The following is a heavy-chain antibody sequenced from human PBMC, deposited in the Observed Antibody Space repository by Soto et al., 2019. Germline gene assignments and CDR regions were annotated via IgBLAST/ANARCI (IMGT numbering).Heavy chain of an antibody. CDR3: ARAVAGTYYFDY. J-gene: IGHJ4*02. Sequence: QVQLVQSGAEVKKPGASVKVSCKASGYTFTSYAMHWVRQDPGQRLEWMGWINAGNGNTKYSQKFQGRVTITRDTSASTAYMELSSLRSEDTAVYYCARAVAGTYYFDYWGQGTLVTVSS. CDR1: GYTFTSYA. CDR2: INAGNGNT. V-gene: IGHV1-3*01. D-gene: IGHD6-19*01.